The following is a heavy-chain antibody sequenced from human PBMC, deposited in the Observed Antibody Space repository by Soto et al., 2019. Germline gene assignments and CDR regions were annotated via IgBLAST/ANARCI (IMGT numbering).Heavy chain of an antibody. CDR1: GGTFSSYT. V-gene: IGHV1-69*08. CDR3: AREGYGSGSYYIVIIWSFDP. Sequence: QVQLVQSGAEVKKPGSSVKVSCKASGGTFSSYTISWVRQAPGQGLEWMGRIIPILGIANYAQKFQGRVTITADKATITAYMELSSLRYEDTAVYYCAREGYGSGSYYIVIIWSFDPWRQGTLVTVSS. CDR2: IIPILGIA. D-gene: IGHD3-10*01. J-gene: IGHJ5*02.